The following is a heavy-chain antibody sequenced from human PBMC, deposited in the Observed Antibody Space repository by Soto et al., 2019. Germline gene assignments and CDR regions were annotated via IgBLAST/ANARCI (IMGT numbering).Heavy chain of an antibody. V-gene: IGHV3-33*01. CDR3: ARDTAMVIDY. CDR2: IWYDGSNK. CDR1: GFTFSSYG. J-gene: IGHJ4*02. Sequence: QVQLVESGGGVVQPGRSLRLSCAASGFTFSSYGMHWVRQAPGKGLEWVAVIWYDGSNKYYADSVKGRFTISRDNSKITLYLQMNSLRAEDTAVYCCARDTAMVIDYWGQGTLVTVSS. D-gene: IGHD5-18*01.